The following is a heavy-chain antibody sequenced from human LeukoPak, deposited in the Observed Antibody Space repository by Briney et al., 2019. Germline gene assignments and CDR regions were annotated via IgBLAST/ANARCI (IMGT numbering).Heavy chain of an antibody. Sequence: GASVNVSCKASGYTFTSYGISWVRPAPGQGLEWMGWISAYNGNTNYAQKLQGRVTMTTDTSTSTAYMELRSLRSDDTAVYYCARPNQSDLLDPGFDYWGQGTLVTVSS. J-gene: IGHJ4*02. V-gene: IGHV1-18*01. CDR2: ISAYNGNT. CDR3: ARPNQSDLLDPGFDY. D-gene: IGHD1-14*01. CDR1: GYTFTSYG.